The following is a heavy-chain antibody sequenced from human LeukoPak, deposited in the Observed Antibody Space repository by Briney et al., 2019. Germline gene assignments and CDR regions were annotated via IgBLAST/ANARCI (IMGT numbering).Heavy chain of an antibody. D-gene: IGHD3-9*01. CDR1: DSSTSGYY. V-gene: IGHV4-4*07. J-gene: IGHJ5*02. Sequence: PSETLSLTCTVSDSSTSGYYWSWIRQPAGKGLEWVGRIYPSGSTTYTPSPQSRVTMSSGTSRNQFSLNLSSVSAADTTVYYCAGGDYDILTCHSHYGWFDPWGQGILVTVSS. CDR3: AGGDYDILTCHSHYGWFDP. CDR2: IYPSGST.